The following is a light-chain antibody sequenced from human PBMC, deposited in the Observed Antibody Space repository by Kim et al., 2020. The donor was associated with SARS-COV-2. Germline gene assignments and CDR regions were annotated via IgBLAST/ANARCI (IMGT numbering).Light chain of an antibody. V-gene: IGKV3-11*01. Sequence: LSPGQRAPLSCRASQSVSSYLAWYQQKPGQAPRLLIYDASQRAPGIPARFSGSGSGTDFTLTISSLEPEDFAVYYCQQRSDWPLTFGGGTKVDIK. CDR3: QQRSDWPLT. J-gene: IGKJ4*01. CDR2: DAS. CDR1: QSVSSY.